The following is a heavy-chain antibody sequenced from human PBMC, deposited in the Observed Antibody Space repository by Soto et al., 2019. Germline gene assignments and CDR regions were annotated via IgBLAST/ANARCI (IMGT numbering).Heavy chain of an antibody. J-gene: IGHJ6*03. CDR2: ISGSGGST. CDR3: ASSIYGSGSYRASIYYYYMDV. V-gene: IGHV3-23*01. D-gene: IGHD3-10*01. CDR1: GFTFSSYA. Sequence: GGSLRLSCAASGFTFSSYAMSWVRQAPGKGLEWVSAISGSGGSTYYADSVKGRFTISRDNSKNTLYLQMNSLRAEDTAVYYCASSIYGSGSYRASIYYYYMDVWGKGTTVTVSS.